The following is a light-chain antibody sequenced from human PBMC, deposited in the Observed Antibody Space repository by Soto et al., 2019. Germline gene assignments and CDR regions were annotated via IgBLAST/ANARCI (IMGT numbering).Light chain of an antibody. J-gene: IGLJ1*01. Sequence: QSVLTQPASVSGSPGQSITISCTGTSSDVGSYNYVSWYQQHPGKAPKLMIYEVSDRPSGISSRFSGSKSGNTASLTISGLQTEDEADHYCSSYTSSSTLFGTGTKLTVL. CDR1: SSDVGSYNY. V-gene: IGLV2-14*01. CDR2: EVS. CDR3: SSYTSSSTL.